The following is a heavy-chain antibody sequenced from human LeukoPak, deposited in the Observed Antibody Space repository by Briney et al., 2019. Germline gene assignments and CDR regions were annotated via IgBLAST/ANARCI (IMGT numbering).Heavy chain of an antibody. CDR1: GYSFTNYK. Sequence: ASVKVSCKASGYSFTNYKIHWLRQAPGQGLQWMGIIDLSGPSVTYAQIFKGRLIVTRDTSTSTVYMQLSSLRSEDSAMYYCARGTSPIAYDWNSWGQGTLVTVSS. CDR2: IDLSGPSV. J-gene: IGHJ4*02. CDR3: ARGTSPIAYDWNS. V-gene: IGHV1-46*01. D-gene: IGHD5-12*01.